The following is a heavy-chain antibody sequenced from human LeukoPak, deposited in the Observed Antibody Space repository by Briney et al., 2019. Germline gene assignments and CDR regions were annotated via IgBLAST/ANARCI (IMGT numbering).Heavy chain of an antibody. CDR2: IYYTGTT. J-gene: IGHJ4*02. Sequence: SETLSLTCTVSGGSITSYYWSWIRQPPGNGLEWIGYIYYTGTTNYNPSLESRVPISVDTSKNQFSLRLSSVTAADTALYYCARHSSGIAVAGTKFDYWGQGTLVTVSS. CDR1: GGSITSYY. D-gene: IGHD6-19*01. CDR3: ARHSSGIAVAGTKFDY. V-gene: IGHV4-59*08.